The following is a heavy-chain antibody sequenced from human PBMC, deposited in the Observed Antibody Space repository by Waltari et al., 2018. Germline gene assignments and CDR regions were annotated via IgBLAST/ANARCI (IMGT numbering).Heavy chain of an antibody. V-gene: IGHV3-30*18. J-gene: IGHJ1*01. D-gene: IGHD6-19*01. CDR3: AKDGGIAVAGAEYFQH. Sequence: QVQLVESGGGVVQPGKSLRLSCTASGFTFSSYGMHWVRQAPGKGLEWVAVISYDGRNKDHADSLKGRFTISRDNSKNTLYLQMNSLRAEDTAVYYCAKDGGIAVAGAEYFQHWGQGTLVTVSS. CDR1: GFTFSSYG. CDR2: ISYDGRNK.